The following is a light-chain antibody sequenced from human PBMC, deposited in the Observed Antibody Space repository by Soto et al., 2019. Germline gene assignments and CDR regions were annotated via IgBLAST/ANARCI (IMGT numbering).Light chain of an antibody. J-gene: IGKJ2*01. V-gene: IGKV3-20*01. CDR2: GAS. CDR3: QQARRSPPYT. Sequence: EIVLTQSPGTLSLSPGERATLSCRASQRVSSSYLAWYQQKPGQAPILLIYGASSRPTGIPDRFSGSGSGIYFTITINRLETEDFAVYYCQQARRSPPYTFGQGTKLEIK. CDR1: QRVSSSY.